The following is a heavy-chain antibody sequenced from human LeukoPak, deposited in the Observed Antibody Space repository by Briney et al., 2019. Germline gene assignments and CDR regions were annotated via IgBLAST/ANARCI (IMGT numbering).Heavy chain of an antibody. CDR1: GGSISSYY. J-gene: IGHJ6*02. Sequence: PSETLSLTCTVSGGSISSYYWSWIRQPPGKGLEWIGYIYYSGSTNYNPSLKSRVTISVDTSKSQFSLKLSSVTAADTAVYYCARLDFWNLGGMDVWGQGTTVTVSS. D-gene: IGHD3-3*01. V-gene: IGHV4-59*08. CDR3: ARLDFWNLGGMDV. CDR2: IYYSGST.